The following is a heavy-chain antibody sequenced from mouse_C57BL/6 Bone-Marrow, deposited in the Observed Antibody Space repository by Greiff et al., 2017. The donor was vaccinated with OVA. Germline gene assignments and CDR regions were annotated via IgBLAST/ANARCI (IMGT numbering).Heavy chain of an antibody. D-gene: IGHD2-4*01. J-gene: IGHJ2*01. V-gene: IGHV14-4*01. CDR2: IDPENGDT. CDR3: TTQSIYYDYDGDY. Sequence: VQLKQSGAELVRPGASVKLSCTASGFNIKDDYMHWVKQRPEQGLEWIGWIDPENGDTEYASKFQGKATITADTSSNTAYLQLSSLTSEDTAVYYCTTQSIYYDYDGDYWGQGTTLTVSS. CDR1: GFNIKDDY.